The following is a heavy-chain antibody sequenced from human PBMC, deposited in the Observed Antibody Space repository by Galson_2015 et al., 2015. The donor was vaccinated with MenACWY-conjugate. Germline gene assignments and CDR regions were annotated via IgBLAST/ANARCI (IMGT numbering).Heavy chain of an antibody. V-gene: IGHV5-51*01. CDR3: ARHPPGGRGMDV. CDR1: AYIFTNYW. D-gene: IGHD1-26*01. J-gene: IGHJ6*02. Sequence: QSGAEVKKPGESLKISCKGSAYIFTNYWIAWVRQMPGRGLEWVGLINPLDSNIRYSPSFQGQVTISADESISTAHLQWSSLKASDTATYYCARHPPGGRGMDVWAEGPRSPSP. CDR2: INPLDSNI.